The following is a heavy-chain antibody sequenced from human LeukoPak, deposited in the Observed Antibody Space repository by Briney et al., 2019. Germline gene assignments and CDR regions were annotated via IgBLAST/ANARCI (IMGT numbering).Heavy chain of an antibody. CDR1: GYRFTRYW. CDR2: IYPGDSDT. D-gene: IGHD6-6*01. Sequence: GESLKISCQGSGYRFTRYWIGWVRQMLGKGLEWMGIIYPGDSDTRYSPSFQGQVTISADKSISTAYLQWSSLKASDTAMYYCARQEYSSSSIDYWGQGTLVTVSP. V-gene: IGHV5-51*01. J-gene: IGHJ4*02. CDR3: ARQEYSSSSIDY.